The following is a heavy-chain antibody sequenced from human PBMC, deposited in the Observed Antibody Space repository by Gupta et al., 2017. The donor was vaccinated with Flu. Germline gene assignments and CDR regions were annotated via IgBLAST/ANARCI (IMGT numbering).Heavy chain of an antibody. V-gene: IGHV1-69*06. D-gene: IGHD3-3*01. Sequence: QMRLVQSGAEVTKPGSSVKVSCQASGGNFDSYTSNWVRLAPGQGREWLGAVISTCGKTFYAPKFQDRVTITADKATSTTYLEVASLKSDDSAVYFGARDRFDFWSGTFRTEGFDSWGQGTMINVSS. CDR3: ARDRFDFWSGTFRTEGFDS. CDR2: VISTCGKT. J-gene: IGHJ3*02. CDR1: GGNFDSYT.